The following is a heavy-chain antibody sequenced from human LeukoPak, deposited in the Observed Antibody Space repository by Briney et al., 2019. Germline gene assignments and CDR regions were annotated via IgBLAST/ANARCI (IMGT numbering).Heavy chain of an antibody. V-gene: IGHV3-74*01. J-gene: IGHJ4*02. CDR1: GFTFSNYW. Sequence: QPGGSLRLSXAASGFTFSNYWMHWVRQAPGKGLVWVSRINSDGSSTSYADSVRGRFTISRDNAKNTLYLQMNSLRAEDTAIYYCARDYCSSTSCYLAGVDYWGQGTLVTVSS. CDR2: INSDGSST. D-gene: IGHD2-2*01. CDR3: ARDYCSSTSCYLAGVDY.